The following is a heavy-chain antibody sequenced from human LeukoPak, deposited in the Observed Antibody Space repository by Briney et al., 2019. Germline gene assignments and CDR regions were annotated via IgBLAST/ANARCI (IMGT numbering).Heavy chain of an antibody. V-gene: IGHV3-30*18. D-gene: IGHD6-13*01. CDR3: AQGPYSSSWYYFDY. CDR2: ISYDGSNT. CDR1: GFTFSRYG. Sequence: GGSLRLSCAASGFTFSRYGMRWVRQAPGKGLGWVAVISYDGSNTYYADSVKGRFTIYRDNTKNTLYMQMNSLRAKDTSVYYCAQGPYSSSWYYFDYWGPGTMVTVAS. J-gene: IGHJ4*02.